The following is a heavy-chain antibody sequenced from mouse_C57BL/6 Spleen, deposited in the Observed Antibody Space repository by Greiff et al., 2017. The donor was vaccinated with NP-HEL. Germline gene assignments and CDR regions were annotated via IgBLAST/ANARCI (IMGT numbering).Heavy chain of an antibody. V-gene: IGHV5-6*01. J-gene: IGHJ2*01. CDR3: ARLITTVVATGYFDY. Sequence: EVQRVESGGDLVKPGGSLKLSCAASGFTFSSYGMSWVRQTPDKRLEWVATISSGGSYTYYPDSVKGRFTISRDNAKNTLYLQMSSLKSEDTAMYYCARLITTVVATGYFDYWGQGTTLTVSS. D-gene: IGHD1-1*01. CDR1: GFTFSSYG. CDR2: ISSGGSYT.